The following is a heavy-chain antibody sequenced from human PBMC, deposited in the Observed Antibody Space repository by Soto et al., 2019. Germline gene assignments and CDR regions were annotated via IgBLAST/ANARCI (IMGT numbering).Heavy chain of an antibody. CDR2: IWYDGSNK. Sequence: GGSLRLSCAASGFTFSSYGMHWVRQAPGKGLEWVAVIWYDGSNKYYADSVKGRFTISRDNSKNTLYLQMNSLRAEDTAVYYCARLYYYDSSGYPNYYYYYGMDVWGQGTTVTVSS. D-gene: IGHD3-22*01. CDR3: ARLYYYDSSGYPNYYYYYGMDV. V-gene: IGHV3-33*01. CDR1: GFTFSSYG. J-gene: IGHJ6*02.